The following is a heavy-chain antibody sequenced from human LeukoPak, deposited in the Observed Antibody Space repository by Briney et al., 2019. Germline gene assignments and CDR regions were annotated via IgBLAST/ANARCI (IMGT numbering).Heavy chain of an antibody. J-gene: IGHJ6*03. Sequence: ASVRVSSMPSGYTFTVYYMHWVRQAPGQGLEWMGWIKPKSGGTNYTQKLQRRVTITRDTSIRTAYMELSRLRDDDTAVFYCARVSSSSWYQHLAYMDVWVKGTTVTISS. D-gene: IGHD6-13*01. V-gene: IGHV1-2*02. CDR2: IKPKSGGT. CDR1: GYTFTVYY. CDR3: ARVSSSSWYQHLAYMDV.